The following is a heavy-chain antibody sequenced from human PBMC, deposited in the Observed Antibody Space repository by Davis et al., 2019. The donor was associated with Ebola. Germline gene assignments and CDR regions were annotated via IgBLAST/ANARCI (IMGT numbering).Heavy chain of an antibody. J-gene: IGHJ4*02. CDR1: GFTFSTYS. D-gene: IGHD6-13*01. V-gene: IGHV3-21*04. CDR2: ISSDRDYI. Sequence: AGSLTLSCAASGFTFSTYSLSWARQAPGNGLEWVSSISSDRDYIYYADSVKGRFTISRDNSKNTLYLQMNSLRAEDTAVYYCANSRSSWADYFDYWGQGTLVTVSS. CDR3: ANSRSSWADYFDY.